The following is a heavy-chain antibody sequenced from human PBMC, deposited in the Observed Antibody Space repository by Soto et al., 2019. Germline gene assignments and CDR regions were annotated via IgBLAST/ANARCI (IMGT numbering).Heavy chain of an antibody. CDR1: GGSISSGGCY. D-gene: IGHD6-19*01. Sequence: SETLSLTCTVSGGSISSGGCYWSWIRQHPGKGLEWIGYIYYSGSTYYNPSLKSRVTISVDTSKNQFSLKLSSVTAADTAVYYCARDCIAVAGTGGWFDPWGQGTLVTVSS. CDR3: ARDCIAVAGTGGWFDP. J-gene: IGHJ5*02. CDR2: IYYSGST. V-gene: IGHV4-31*03.